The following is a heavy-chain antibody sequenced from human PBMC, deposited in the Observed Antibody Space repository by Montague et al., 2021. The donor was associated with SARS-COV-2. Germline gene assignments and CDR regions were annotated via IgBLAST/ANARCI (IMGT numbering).Heavy chain of an antibody. CDR2: PYYRSKWYS. J-gene: IGHJ4*02. CDR1: GDSVSRNRLA. D-gene: IGHD6-19*01. CDR3: VLYSGWFYFDF. Sequence: CAISGDSVSRNRLAWNWLRHSPSSGLEWVGRPYYRSKWYSDYAPXVICRLTVNPDASKNEFSLELNYMTPEDTAVYYCVLYSGWFYFDFWGQGTLVTVSS. V-gene: IGHV6-1*01.